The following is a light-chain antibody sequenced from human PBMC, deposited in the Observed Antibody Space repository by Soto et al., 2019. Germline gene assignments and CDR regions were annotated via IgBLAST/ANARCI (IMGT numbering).Light chain of an antibody. V-gene: IGLV1-40*01. CDR3: QSYDSSLSAVV. CDR2: GNN. J-gene: IGLJ2*01. CDR1: SSNIGAGYD. Sequence: QSVLTQPPSVSGAPGQRVTISCTGSSSNIGAGYDVHWYQQLPGTAPRLLIFGNNNRPSGVPDRSSGSKSGTSASLAITGLQAGDEADYYCQSYDSSLSAVVFGGGTQLTVL.